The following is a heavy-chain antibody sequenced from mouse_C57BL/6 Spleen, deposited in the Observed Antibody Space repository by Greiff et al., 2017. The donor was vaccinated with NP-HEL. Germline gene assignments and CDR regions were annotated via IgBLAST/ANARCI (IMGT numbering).Heavy chain of an antibody. V-gene: IGHV1-22*01. J-gene: IGHJ2*01. CDR3: ASHYYGSSGY. CDR2: INPNNGGT. D-gene: IGHD1-1*01. Sequence: EVQLQESGPELVKPGASVKMSCKASGYTFTDYNMHWVKQSHGKSLEWIGYINPNNGGTSYNQKFKGKATLTVNKSSSTAYMELRSLTSEDSAVYYCASHYYGSSGYWGQGTTLTVSS. CDR1: GYTFTDYN.